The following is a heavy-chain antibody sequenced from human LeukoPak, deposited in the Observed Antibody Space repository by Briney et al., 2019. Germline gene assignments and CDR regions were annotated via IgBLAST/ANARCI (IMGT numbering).Heavy chain of an antibody. J-gene: IGHJ4*02. CDR1: GFTFSSYG. CDR2: ISYDGSNK. Sequence: PGGSLRLSCAASGFTFSSYGMHWVRQAPGKGLEWVAVISYDGSNKYYADSVKGRFTISRDNSKNTLYLQMNSLRAEDTAVYYCATAPRGYSYGYKDYWGQGTLVTVSS. D-gene: IGHD5-18*01. CDR3: ATAPRGYSYGYKDY. V-gene: IGHV3-30*03.